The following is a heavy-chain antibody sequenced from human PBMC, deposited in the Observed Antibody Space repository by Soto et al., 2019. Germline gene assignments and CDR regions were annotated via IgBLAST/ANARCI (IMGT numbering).Heavy chain of an antibody. J-gene: IGHJ4*02. V-gene: IGHV1-69*02. Sequence: GASVKVSCKASGGTFSSYTISWVRQAPGQGLEWMGRIIPILGIANYAQKFQGRVTITADKSTSTAYMELSSLRSEDTAVYYCAKVWGENGYCTRTSCLYYFDYWGQGTLVTVS. CDR2: IIPILGIA. D-gene: IGHD2-2*03. CDR1: GGTFSSYT. CDR3: AKVWGENGYCTRTSCLYYFDY.